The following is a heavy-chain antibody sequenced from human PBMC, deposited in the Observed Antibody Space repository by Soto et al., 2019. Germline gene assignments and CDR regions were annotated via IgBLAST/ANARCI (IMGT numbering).Heavy chain of an antibody. CDR2: IYWNDDK. D-gene: IGHD3-16*02. V-gene: IGHV2-5*01. Sequence: QITLKESGPTLVKPTQTLTLTCTFSGFSLSTSGVGVGWIRQPPGKALEWLALIYWNDDKRYSPSLKSRLTITNDTYKNQVVITLTNMDPVDTATYYCANGPYDYVWGSYRKTRWGYYFDYWGQGTLVTVSS. J-gene: IGHJ4*02. CDR3: ANGPYDYVWGSYRKTRWGYYFDY. CDR1: GFSLSTSGVG.